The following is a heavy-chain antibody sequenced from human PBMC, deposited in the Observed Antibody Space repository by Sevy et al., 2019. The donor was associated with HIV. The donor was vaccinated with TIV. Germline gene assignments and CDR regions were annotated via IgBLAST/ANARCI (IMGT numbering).Heavy chain of an antibody. CDR2: ISSNGGST. CDR3: LKDRSPYDYGDYVSWSRHGGKKFDY. V-gene: IGHV3-64D*06. J-gene: IGHJ4*02. CDR1: GFTFSSYA. D-gene: IGHD4-17*01. Sequence: GGSLRLSCSASGFTFSSYAMHWVRQAPGKGLEYVSAISSNGGSTYYADSVKGRFTISRDNSKNTLYLQISSLRAEDTAVDYCLKDRSPYDYGDYVSWSRHGGKKFDYWGQGTLVTVSS.